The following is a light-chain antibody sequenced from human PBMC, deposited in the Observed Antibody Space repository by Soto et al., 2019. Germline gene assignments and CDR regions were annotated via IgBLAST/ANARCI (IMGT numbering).Light chain of an antibody. V-gene: IGKV1-5*03. Sequence: DIQMTQSPSTLSASVGDRVTITCRASQSISTWLAWYQQKPGKAPKLLIYKASSLESGVPSRFSGSGSGTEFTLTISSLQPDDFATYYCQQYNNYVWTLGHGTKVDIK. CDR2: KAS. CDR3: QQYNNYVWT. CDR1: QSISTW. J-gene: IGKJ1*01.